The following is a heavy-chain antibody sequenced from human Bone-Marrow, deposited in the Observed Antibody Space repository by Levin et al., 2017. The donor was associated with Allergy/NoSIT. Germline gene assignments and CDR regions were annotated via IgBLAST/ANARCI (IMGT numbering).Heavy chain of an antibody. CDR2: FTPVSGSA. D-gene: IGHD5-18*01. CDR1: GDSFSRFA. Sequence: AVKVSCAPSGDSFSRFAISWVRQAPGQGLEWMGVFTPVSGSAIYAQKFQGRVTITADRSTTTVYMELSSLRSDDTAVYYCAREGGVDAGYFFDYWGQGTLVTVSP. J-gene: IGHJ4*02. V-gene: IGHV1-69*06. CDR3: AREGGVDAGYFFDY.